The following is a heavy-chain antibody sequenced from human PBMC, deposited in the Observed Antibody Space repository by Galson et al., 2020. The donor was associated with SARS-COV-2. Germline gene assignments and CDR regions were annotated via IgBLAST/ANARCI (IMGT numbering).Heavy chain of an antibody. V-gene: IGHV4-34*01. Sequence: SETLSLTCAVYGGSFSGYYWSWIRQPPGKGLEWIGEINHSGSTNYNPSLKSRVTISVDTSKNQFSLKLSSVTAADTAVYYCARGHGYDSSGYFFFQHWGQGTLVTVSS. CDR3: ARGHGYDSSGYFFFQH. CDR2: INHSGST. J-gene: IGHJ1*01. D-gene: IGHD3-22*01. CDR1: GGSFSGYY.